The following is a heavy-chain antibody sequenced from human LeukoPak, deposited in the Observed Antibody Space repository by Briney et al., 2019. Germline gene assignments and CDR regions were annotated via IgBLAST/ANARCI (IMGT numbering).Heavy chain of an antibody. CDR1: GGSISSSSYY. D-gene: IGHD3-10*01. CDR2: IYYSGST. J-gene: IGHJ4*02. CDR3: ASRYYGSGKMGPRDY. V-gene: IGHV4-39*07. Sequence: SETLSLTCTVSGGSISSSSYYWGWLRQPPGQGLEWIGGIYYSGSTYYNPSLKSRVTISVDTSKNQFSLKLSSVTAADTAVYYCASRYYGSGKMGPRDYWGQGTLVTVSS.